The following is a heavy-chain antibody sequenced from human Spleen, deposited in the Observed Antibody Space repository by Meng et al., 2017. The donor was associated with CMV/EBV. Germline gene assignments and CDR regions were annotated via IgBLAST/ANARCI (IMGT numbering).Heavy chain of an antibody. J-gene: IGHJ4*02. D-gene: IGHD2-21*01. CDR2: INIEGSQK. V-gene: IGHV3-7*01. CDR3: ARERVVVIAITPHSPGY. Sequence: GGSLRLSCAASGFTFSSYWMSWVRQAPGKGLEWVANINIEGSQKYYVDFVKGRFTISRDNAKNLLYLQMNSLRVEDTAVYYCARERVVVIAITPHSPGYWGQGTLVTVSS. CDR1: GFTFSSYW.